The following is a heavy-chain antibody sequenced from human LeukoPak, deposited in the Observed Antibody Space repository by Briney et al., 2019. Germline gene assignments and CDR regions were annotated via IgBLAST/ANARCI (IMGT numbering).Heavy chain of an antibody. CDR1: GFTFSNYA. Sequence: SGEFLRLSCAASGFTFSNYAMYWVRQPPGKGLEWVSTIDASGGATYYADSVKGRFTISRDNSKNTFYLQMNSLRAEDTAVYFCAKGSGSGWYGWFAPWGQGTLVTVSS. CDR3: AKGSGSGWYGWFAP. D-gene: IGHD6-19*01. V-gene: IGHV3-23*01. CDR2: IDASGGAT. J-gene: IGHJ5*02.